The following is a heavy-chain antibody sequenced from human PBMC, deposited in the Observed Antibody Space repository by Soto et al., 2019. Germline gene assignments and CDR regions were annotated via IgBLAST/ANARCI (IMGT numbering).Heavy chain of an antibody. CDR3: PSVTYYDFWSGPGFDP. Sequence: GGSLRLSCAASGLTFSNAWMSWVRQAPGKGLEWVGRIKSKSHCQTTHYPAPLKGRFTISTNDSKNTLYLQMTSLKTEDTTVYYCPSVTYYDFWSGPGFDPWGQGTLVTVSS. J-gene: IGHJ5*02. CDR1: GLTFSNAW. CDR2: IKSKSHCQTT. V-gene: IGHV3-15*01. D-gene: IGHD3-3*01.